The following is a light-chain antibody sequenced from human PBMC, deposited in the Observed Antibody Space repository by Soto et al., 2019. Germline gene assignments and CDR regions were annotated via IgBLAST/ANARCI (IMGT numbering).Light chain of an antibody. V-gene: IGLV2-14*01. CDR1: SSDVGGYHS. CDR3: SSYTTSSTRV. Sequence: QSVLTQPASVSGSPGQSITISCTGTSSDVGGYHSVSWYQQHPGIAPKLMIYEVSNRPSGVSNRFSGSKSGNTASLTISGLQSEDEADYYCSSYTTSSTRVFGGGTKVTVL. J-gene: IGLJ2*01. CDR2: EVS.